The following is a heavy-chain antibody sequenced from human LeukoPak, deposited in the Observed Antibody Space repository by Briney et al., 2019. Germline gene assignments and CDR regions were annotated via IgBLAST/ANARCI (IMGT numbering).Heavy chain of an antibody. V-gene: IGHV4-39*01. D-gene: IGHD3-16*01. Sequence: SETLSLTCTVSGGSISSSSYYWGWIRQRPGKGLEWIGSIYYSGSTYYNPSLKSRVTISVDTSKNQFYLKLSSLTDAAPAVYYGTKGGVFFDYWGQGTLVTVSS. CDR1: GGSISSSSYY. J-gene: IGHJ4*02. CDR3: TKGGVFFDY. CDR2: IYYSGST.